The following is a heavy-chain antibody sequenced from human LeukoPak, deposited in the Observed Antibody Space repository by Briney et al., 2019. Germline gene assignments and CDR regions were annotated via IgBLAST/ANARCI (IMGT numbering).Heavy chain of an antibody. CDR2: IFSSGTT. J-gene: IGHJ4*02. Sequence: SETLSLTCTASGASITTYHWTWIRQSAGKGLEWIGRIFSSGTTDLNPSLQNRVALSLDTSQNQLSLRLTSMTAADTAIHYCAKKDGDFWGQGILVTVSS. V-gene: IGHV4-4*07. CDR1: GASITTYH. D-gene: IGHD2-15*01. CDR3: AKKDGDF.